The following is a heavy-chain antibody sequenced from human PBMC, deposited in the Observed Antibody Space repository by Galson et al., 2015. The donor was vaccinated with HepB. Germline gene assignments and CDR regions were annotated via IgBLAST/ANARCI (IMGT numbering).Heavy chain of an antibody. CDR3: AKDSALWFGESSLVDAFDI. J-gene: IGHJ3*02. Sequence: SLRLSCAASGFTFSSYGMHWVRQAPGKGLEWVAFIRYDGGNKYYADSVKGRFTISRDNSKNTLYLQMNSLRAEDTAVYYCAKDSALWFGESSLVDAFDIWGQGTMVTVSS. CDR2: IRYDGGNK. D-gene: IGHD3-10*01. CDR1: GFTFSSYG. V-gene: IGHV3-30*02.